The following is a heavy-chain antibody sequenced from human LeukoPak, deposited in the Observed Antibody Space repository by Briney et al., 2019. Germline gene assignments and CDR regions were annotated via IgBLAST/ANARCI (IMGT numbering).Heavy chain of an antibody. CDR3: TTGITMVRGTDY. Sequence: KPGGSLRLSRVASGFTFSSYSMNWVRQAPGKGLEWVGRIKSKTDGGTTDYAAPVKGRFTISRDDSKNTLYLQMNSLKTEDTAVYYCTTGITMVRGTDYWGQGTLVTVSS. J-gene: IGHJ4*02. CDR2: IKSKTDGGTT. V-gene: IGHV3-15*01. CDR1: GFTFSSYS. D-gene: IGHD3-10*01.